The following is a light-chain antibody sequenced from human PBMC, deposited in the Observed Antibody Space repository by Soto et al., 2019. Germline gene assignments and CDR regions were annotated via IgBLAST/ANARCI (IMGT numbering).Light chain of an antibody. CDR3: ISYTSSSTWV. Sequence: QSVLTQPASVSGSPGQSITISCTGTSSDVGGYNYVSWYQQHPGKAPKLMIYEVSNRPSGVSDRFSGSRSGNTASLTISGLQAEVESDYYCISYTSSSTWVFGGGTKLTVL. CDR2: EVS. CDR1: SSDVGGYNY. J-gene: IGLJ3*02. V-gene: IGLV2-14*01.